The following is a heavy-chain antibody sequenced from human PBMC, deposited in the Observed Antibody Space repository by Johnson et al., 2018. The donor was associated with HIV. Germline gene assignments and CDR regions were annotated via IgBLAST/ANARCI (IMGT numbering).Heavy chain of an antibody. D-gene: IGHD3-22*01. J-gene: IGHJ3*02. CDR2: ISYDGSKN. CDR1: GFNFSNYS. Sequence: VQLVESGGGVVQPGRSLRLSCAAPGFNFSNYSMHWVRQAPGKGLEWVAVISYDGSKNYNADSVKGRFTISRDSSKNTLYLQMNSLRTKDMAVYYCASGSRYTYDNDDAHLLHAFDIWGRGTMVAVSS. V-gene: IGHV3-30*04. CDR3: ASGSRYTYDNDDAHLLHAFDI.